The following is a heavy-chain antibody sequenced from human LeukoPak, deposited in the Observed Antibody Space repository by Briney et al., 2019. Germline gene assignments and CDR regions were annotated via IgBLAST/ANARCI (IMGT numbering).Heavy chain of an antibody. Sequence: SETLSLTCSVSGASVTTYPYYWTWIHQPPGKGLEWIGSVTYTGNTFYNPSLQSRVTIPIDASKNQFSLNLSSVTAADTAIYFCARTPTGFPNWFDSWGRGTPVTVSS. D-gene: IGHD3-9*01. CDR3: ARTPTGFPNWFDS. CDR2: VTYTGNT. V-gene: IGHV4-39*07. J-gene: IGHJ5*01. CDR1: GASVTTYPYY.